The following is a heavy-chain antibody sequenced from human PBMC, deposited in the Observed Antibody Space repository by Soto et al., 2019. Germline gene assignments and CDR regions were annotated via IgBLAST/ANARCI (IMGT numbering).Heavy chain of an antibody. J-gene: IGHJ4*02. D-gene: IGHD6-19*01. CDR2: ISYDGSNK. CDR3: AKDRGDSIGWAFDY. Sequence: QVHLVESGGGVVQPGRSLRLSCAASGFSFTNYDMHWVRQAPGKGLEWVALISYDGSNKYYADSVKGRFTISRDNSKNTLYLQMTSLRVDDTAVYYCAKDRGDSIGWAFDYLGQGTLVTVSS. CDR1: GFSFTNYD. V-gene: IGHV3-30*18.